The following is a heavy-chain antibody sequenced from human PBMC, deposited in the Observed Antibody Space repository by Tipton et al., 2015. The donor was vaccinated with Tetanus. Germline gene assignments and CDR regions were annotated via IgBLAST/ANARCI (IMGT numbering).Heavy chain of an antibody. D-gene: IGHD1-26*01. V-gene: IGHV1-18*01. CDR1: GYTFTSYG. CDR2: ISTYNGNT. CDR3: ARGGSQFDY. J-gene: IGHJ4*02. Sequence: QLVQSGAEVKKPGASVKVSCKASGYTFTSYGISWARXAPGQGLEWMGWISTYNGNTNYVQKFQGRVTMTTDTSTNTDYMELRSLRSDDAALDCCARGGSQFDYWGQGTLVTVSS.